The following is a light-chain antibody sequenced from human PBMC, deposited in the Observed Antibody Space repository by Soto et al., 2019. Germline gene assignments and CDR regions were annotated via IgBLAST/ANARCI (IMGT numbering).Light chain of an antibody. CDR2: SAS. Sequence: DLQMTQSPSSISASIGDRVTISCRASQGISSWLAWYQQKPGKAPSLLIYSASTLHTGVPSRFSGSGSGTDFTLTISSLQPEDFATYYCQQANSFPLTFGPGTKVDIK. CDR1: QGISSW. CDR3: QQANSFPLT. J-gene: IGKJ3*01. V-gene: IGKV1-12*01.